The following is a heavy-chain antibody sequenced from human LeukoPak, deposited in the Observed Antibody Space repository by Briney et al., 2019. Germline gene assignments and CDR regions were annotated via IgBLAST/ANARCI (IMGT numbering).Heavy chain of an antibody. J-gene: IGHJ4*02. CDR1: GGSISSGGHY. CDR3: ARADTVVINYFDY. D-gene: IGHD4-23*01. Sequence: SETLSLTCTVSGGSISSGGHYWSWIRQHPGKGLEWIGYIYYSGSTYYNPSLKSRVTISVDTSKNHFSLKLSSVTAADTAVYYCARADTVVINYFDYWGQGTLVTVSS. V-gene: IGHV4-31*03. CDR2: IYYSGST.